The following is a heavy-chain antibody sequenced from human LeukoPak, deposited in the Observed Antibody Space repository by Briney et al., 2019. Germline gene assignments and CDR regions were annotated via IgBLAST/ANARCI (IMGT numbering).Heavy chain of an antibody. V-gene: IGHV4-38-2*02. J-gene: IGHJ5*02. CDR2: IYHSGST. CDR3: ARDDPYYYGSGSHYGPAVSGGRWFDP. D-gene: IGHD3-10*01. Sequence: SETLSLSCAVSGYSISSGYYWGWIRQSPGKGLEWIGSIYHSGSTYYNPSLKSRVTISVDTSKNQFSLKLSSVTAADTAVYYCARDDPYYYGSGSHYGPAVSGGRWFDPWGQGTLVTVSS. CDR1: GYSISSGYY.